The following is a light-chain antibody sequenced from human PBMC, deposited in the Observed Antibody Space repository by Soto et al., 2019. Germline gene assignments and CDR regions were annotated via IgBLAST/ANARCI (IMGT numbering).Light chain of an antibody. J-gene: IGKJ1*01. CDR1: QSVSSN. V-gene: IGKV3-15*01. CDR2: RAS. CDR3: QQYNNWPRT. Sequence: EIVMTQTPDTRSVSPGERYTLSSSATQSVSSNLGWYQQKPGQAPRLLIDRASTRATGIPARFSGSGSGTEFTLTISSLQSEDFEVYYCQQYNNWPRTFGQGTKVDI.